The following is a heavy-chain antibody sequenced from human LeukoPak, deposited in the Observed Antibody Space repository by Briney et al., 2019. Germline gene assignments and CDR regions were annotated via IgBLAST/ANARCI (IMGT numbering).Heavy chain of an antibody. CDR3: AREGRYCSGGSCPIDY. Sequence: SQTMSLTCTVSGGSISSGSYYWSWIRQPAGKGLEWIGRIYTSGSTNYNPSLKSRVTISVDTSKNQFSLKLSSVTAADTAVYYCAREGRYCSGGSCPIDYWGQGTLVTVSS. J-gene: IGHJ4*02. CDR1: GGSISSGSYY. V-gene: IGHV4-61*02. CDR2: IYTSGST. D-gene: IGHD2-15*01.